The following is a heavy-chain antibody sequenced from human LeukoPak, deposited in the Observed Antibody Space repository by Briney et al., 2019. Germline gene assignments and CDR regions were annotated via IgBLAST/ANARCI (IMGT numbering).Heavy chain of an antibody. Sequence: PSETLSLTCTVSGGSISSGSYYWSWIRQPAGKGLEWIGRIYTSGNTNYNPSLKSRVTISVDTSKNQFSLKLSSVTAADTAVYYCARGAFPYYDFWSGPDHLDYWGQGTLVTVSS. D-gene: IGHD3-3*01. J-gene: IGHJ4*02. CDR3: ARGAFPYYDFWSGPDHLDY. V-gene: IGHV4-61*02. CDR2: IYTSGNT. CDR1: GGSISSGSYY.